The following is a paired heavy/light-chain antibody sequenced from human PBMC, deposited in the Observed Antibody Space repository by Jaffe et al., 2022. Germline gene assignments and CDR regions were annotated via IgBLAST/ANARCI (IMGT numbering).Heavy chain of an antibody. CDR2: MNPNSGNT. V-gene: IGHV1-8*01. D-gene: IGHD3-10*01. J-gene: IGHJ6*03. Sequence: QVQLVQSGAEVKKPGAAVKVSCKASGYTFTSSDINWVRQATGQGLEWMGWMNPNSGNTGYAQKFQGRVTMTRNTSISTAYMELSSLRSEDTAVYFCARAHTMIQGDRSYFYYYLDVWGKGTTVTVSS. CDR1: GYTFTSSD. CDR3: ARAHTMIQGDRSYFYYYLDV.
Light chain of an antibody. J-gene: IGKJ1*01. Sequence: DIQMTQSPSSLSASVGDRVTITCRASQSISSYLNWYQQKPGKAPKLLIYAASSLQSGVPSRFSGSGSGTDFTLTINSLQPEDFATYYCQQSYSTPTWTFGQGTKVEIK. V-gene: IGKV1-39*01. CDR1: QSISSY. CDR3: QQSYSTPTWT. CDR2: AAS.